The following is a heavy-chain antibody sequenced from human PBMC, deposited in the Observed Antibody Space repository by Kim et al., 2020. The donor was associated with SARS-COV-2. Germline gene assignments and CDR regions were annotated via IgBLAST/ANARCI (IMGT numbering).Heavy chain of an antibody. CDR1: GFTFSTYI. CDR3: AREKVATTSYGMDV. J-gene: IGHJ6*02. CDR2: ISDSGSYI. V-gene: IGHV3-21*01. D-gene: IGHD5-12*01. Sequence: GGSLRLSCAASGFTFSTYIMNWVRQAPGKGLEWVSSISDSGSYIHYADSLKGRFTISRDNSKNSLYLQMNSLRAEDTAVYYCAREKVATTSYGMDVWGQGTTVTVSS.